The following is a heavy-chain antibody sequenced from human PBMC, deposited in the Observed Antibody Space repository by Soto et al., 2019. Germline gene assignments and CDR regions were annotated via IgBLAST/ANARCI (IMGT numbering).Heavy chain of an antibody. CDR1: GYTFTSYG. CDR2: ISAYNGNT. D-gene: IGHD3-10*01. Sequence: QVQLVQSGAEVKKPGASVKVSCKASGYTFTSYGISWVRQAPGQGLEWMGWISAYNGNTNYAQKLQGRVTMTTDTSTRTASLELRSVRSDDTAVYGWAREYYYGAGGAYWGRGALVNVSS. V-gene: IGHV1-18*01. J-gene: IGHJ4*02. CDR3: AREYYYGAGGAY.